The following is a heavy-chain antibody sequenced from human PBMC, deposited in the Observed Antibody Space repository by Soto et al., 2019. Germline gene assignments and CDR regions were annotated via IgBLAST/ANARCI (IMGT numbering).Heavy chain of an antibody. D-gene: IGHD4-17*01. Sequence: QVQLQESGPGLVKPSESLSLTCTVSGGSIGTYYWNWIRQPPGKGLEWIGYIYHSGSTNYNPSVKSRVTISVDTSKNQSSLQLNSVTAADTAVYYCARGTTVVTKFEYWGQGNLVTVSS. CDR1: GGSIGTYY. J-gene: IGHJ4*02. V-gene: IGHV4-59*01. CDR3: ARGTTVVTKFEY. CDR2: IYHSGST.